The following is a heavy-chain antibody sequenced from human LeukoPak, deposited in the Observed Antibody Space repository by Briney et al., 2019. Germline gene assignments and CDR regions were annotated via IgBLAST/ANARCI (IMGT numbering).Heavy chain of an antibody. D-gene: IGHD2-2*01. CDR3: ARDGSSSTSWDGYWFDP. V-gene: IGHV1-2*04. CDR2: INPNCGGT. Sequence: GASVTVSFTASGYTFTCYYMHLVRQAPAQGLEWVGWINPNCGGTNNAQKVQGWVSMTRDTSISTAYMELSRLRSDDTAVYYCARDGSSSTSWDGYWFDPWGQGTLVTVSS. CDR1: GYTFTCYY. J-gene: IGHJ5*02.